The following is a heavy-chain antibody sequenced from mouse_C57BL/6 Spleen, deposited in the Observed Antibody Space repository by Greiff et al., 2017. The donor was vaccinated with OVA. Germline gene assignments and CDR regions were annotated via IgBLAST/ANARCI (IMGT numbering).Heavy chain of an antibody. Sequence: VQLQQSGPELVKPGASVKISCKASGYTFTDYYMNWVKQSHGKSLEWIGDINPNNGGTSYNQKFKGKATLTVDKSSSTAYMELRSLTSEDSAVYYCARLLYYDYDEYAMDYWGQGTSVTVSS. CDR1: GYTFTDYY. V-gene: IGHV1-26*01. D-gene: IGHD2-4*01. CDR3: ARLLYYDYDEYAMDY. J-gene: IGHJ4*01. CDR2: INPNNGGT.